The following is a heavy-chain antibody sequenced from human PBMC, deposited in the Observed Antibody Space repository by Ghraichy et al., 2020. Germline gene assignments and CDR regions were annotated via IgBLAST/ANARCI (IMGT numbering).Heavy chain of an antibody. CDR3: ARGLGGPRLQH. Sequence: SETLSLTCVVNGGSFSGYFWSWVRQAPGKGLEWIAEISDRGSTNYNPSLKSRVPTSVDTSKNQFSLKLSSVTAADTAVYYCARGLGGPRLQHWGQGTLVTVSS. CDR1: GGSFSGYF. CDR2: ISDRGST. J-gene: IGHJ1*01. D-gene: IGHD3-10*01. V-gene: IGHV4-34*01.